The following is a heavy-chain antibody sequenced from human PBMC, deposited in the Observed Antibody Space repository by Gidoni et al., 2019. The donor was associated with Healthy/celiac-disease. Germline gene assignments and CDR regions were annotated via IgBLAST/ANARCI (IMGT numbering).Heavy chain of an antibody. CDR2: ISSSGSTI. CDR1: VFTFSDYY. J-gene: IGHJ3*02. CDR3: ARGDGDKRQNAFDI. Sequence: QVQLVESGGGLVKPGGSLRRSCAASVFTFSDYYMSWIRQAPGMGLEWVSYISSSGSTIYYADAVKGRFTISRDNAKNSLYLQMNSLRAEDTAVYYCARGDGDKRQNAFDIWGQGTMVTVSS. V-gene: IGHV3-11*01. D-gene: IGHD4-17*01.